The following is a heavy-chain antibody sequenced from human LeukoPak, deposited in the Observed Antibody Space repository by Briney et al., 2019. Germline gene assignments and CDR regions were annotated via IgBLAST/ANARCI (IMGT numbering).Heavy chain of an antibody. CDR2: IYHSGST. V-gene: IGHV4-59*12. CDR3: ARVPSMITFGGVIVPYFDY. CDR1: GGSISSYY. D-gene: IGHD3-16*02. J-gene: IGHJ4*02. Sequence: PSETLSLTCTVSGGSISSYYWSWIRQPPGKGLEWIGYIYHSGSTYYNPSLKSRVTISVDRSKNQFSLKLSSVTAADTAVYYCARVPSMITFGGVIVPYFDYWGQGTLVTVSS.